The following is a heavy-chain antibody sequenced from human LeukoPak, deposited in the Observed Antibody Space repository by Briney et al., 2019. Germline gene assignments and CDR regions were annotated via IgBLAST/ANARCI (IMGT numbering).Heavy chain of an antibody. V-gene: IGHV4-34*01. CDR3: ARARIAAAGTAGAFDI. Sequence: PSETLSLTCAVYGGSFSGYYWSWIRQPPGKGLEWIGEINHSGSTNYNPSLKSRVTISVDTSKNQFSLKLSSATAADTAVYYCARARIAAAGTAGAFDIWGQGTMVTVSS. CDR2: INHSGST. J-gene: IGHJ3*02. CDR1: GGSFSGYY. D-gene: IGHD6-13*01.